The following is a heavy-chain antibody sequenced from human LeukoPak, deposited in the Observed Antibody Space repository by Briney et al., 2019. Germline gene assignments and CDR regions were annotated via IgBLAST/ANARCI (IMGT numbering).Heavy chain of an antibody. J-gene: IGHJ4*02. CDR3: ARAGMVRGVEGLDYFDY. CDR2: ISSSSSYI. V-gene: IGHV3-21*01. Sequence: RSLRLSCAASGFTFSSYSMNWVRQAPGKGLEWVSSISSSSSYIYYADSVKGRFTISRDNAKNSLYLQMNSLGAEDTAVYYCARAGMVRGVEGLDYFDYWGQGTLVTVSS. D-gene: IGHD3-10*01. CDR1: GFTFSSYS.